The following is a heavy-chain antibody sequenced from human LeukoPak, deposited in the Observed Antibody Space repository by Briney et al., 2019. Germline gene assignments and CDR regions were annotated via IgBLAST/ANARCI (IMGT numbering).Heavy chain of an antibody. Sequence: GGSLRLSCAASGFTFSSYAMHWVRQAPGKGLEWVAVISYDGSNKYYADSVKGRFTISRDNSKNTLYLQMNSLRAEDTAVYYCAKGVEVKYQLAGGFDPWGQGTLVTVSS. CDR2: ISYDGSNK. CDR3: AKGVEVKYQLAGGFDP. J-gene: IGHJ5*02. CDR1: GFTFSSYA. V-gene: IGHV3-30-3*01. D-gene: IGHD2-2*01.